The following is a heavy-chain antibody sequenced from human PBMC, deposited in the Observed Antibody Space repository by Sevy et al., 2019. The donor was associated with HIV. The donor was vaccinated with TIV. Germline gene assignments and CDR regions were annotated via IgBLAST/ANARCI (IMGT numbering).Heavy chain of an antibody. V-gene: IGHV3-30*02. Sequence: GGSLRLSCEAFGFSFSNYGMHWVRQAPGKGPEWVSSIRLDGNDKQYADSVKGRFTISRDNSKNTLNLQMNSLRAEDTAVYYCARDPGYSGYDWGALTYYFDYWGQGTPVTVSS. CDR3: ARDPGYSGYDWGALTYYFDY. CDR1: GFSFSNYG. J-gene: IGHJ4*02. D-gene: IGHD5-12*01. CDR2: IRLDGNDK.